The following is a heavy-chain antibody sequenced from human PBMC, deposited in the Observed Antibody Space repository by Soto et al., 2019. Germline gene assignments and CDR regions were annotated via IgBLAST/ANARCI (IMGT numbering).Heavy chain of an antibody. CDR1: GFGFSSYW. CDR2: TNNDGSAT. D-gene: IGHD5-12*01. CDR3: AREMATISLGAFDI. Sequence: GGSLRLSCAASGFGFSSYWMHWVRQAPGKGLVWVSRTNNDGSATTYADSVRGRFTSFRDNAKNTLFLQMTSLGVEDTAVYYCAREMATISLGAFDIWGEGTMVT. V-gene: IGHV3-74*01. J-gene: IGHJ3*02.